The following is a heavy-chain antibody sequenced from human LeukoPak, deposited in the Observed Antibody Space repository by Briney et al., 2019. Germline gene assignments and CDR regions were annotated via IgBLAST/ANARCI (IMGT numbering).Heavy chain of an antibody. CDR3: ARGYDRSGYYDPFDY. V-gene: IGHV4-34*01. Sequence: SETLSLTCAVYGGSFSGYYWSWIRQPPGKGLEWIGEINHSGSTNYNPSLKSRVTISVDTSKNQFSLKLSSVTAADTAVYYCARGYDRSGYYDPFDYWGQGTLVTVTS. D-gene: IGHD3-22*01. J-gene: IGHJ4*02. CDR1: GGSFSGYY. CDR2: INHSGST.